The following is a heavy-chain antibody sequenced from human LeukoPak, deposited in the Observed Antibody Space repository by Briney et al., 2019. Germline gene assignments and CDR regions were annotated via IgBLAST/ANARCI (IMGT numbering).Heavy chain of an antibody. D-gene: IGHD6-19*01. V-gene: IGHV3-33*06. Sequence: AGRSLRLSCAASGFTFSSYGMHWVRQAPGKGLEWVAVIWYDGSNKYYADSVKGRFTISRDNSKNTLYLQMNSLRAEDTAVYYCAKDSEGGSGWYDWGQGTLVTVSS. CDR2: IWYDGSNK. J-gene: IGHJ4*02. CDR1: GFTFSSYG. CDR3: AKDSEGGSGWYD.